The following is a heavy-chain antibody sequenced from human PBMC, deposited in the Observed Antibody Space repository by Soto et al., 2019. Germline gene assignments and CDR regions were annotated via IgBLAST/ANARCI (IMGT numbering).Heavy chain of an antibody. CDR1: GGTFSSYA. Sequence: SVKVSCKASGGTFSSYAISWVRQAPGQGLEWMGGIIPIFGTANYAQKFQGRVTITADESTSTAYMELSSLRSEDTAVYYCARWRDIVLVPAAINPPDYYYYGMDVWGQGTTVTVSS. CDR2: IIPIFGTA. J-gene: IGHJ6*02. CDR3: ARWRDIVLVPAAINPPDYYYYGMDV. D-gene: IGHD2-2*02. V-gene: IGHV1-69*13.